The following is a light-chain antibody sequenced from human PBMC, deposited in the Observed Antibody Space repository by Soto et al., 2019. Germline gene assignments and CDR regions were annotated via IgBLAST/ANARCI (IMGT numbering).Light chain of an antibody. CDR3: SSYTSSSPYV. CDR2: DVS. Sequence: QSALTQPASVSGSPGQSITISCTGTSSEVGGYNYVSWYQQHPGKAPKLMIYDVSNRPSGVSNRFSGSKSGNTASLTISWLQAEDEADYYCSSYTSSSPYVFGTGTKSPS. V-gene: IGLV2-14*01. CDR1: SSEVGGYNY. J-gene: IGLJ1*01.